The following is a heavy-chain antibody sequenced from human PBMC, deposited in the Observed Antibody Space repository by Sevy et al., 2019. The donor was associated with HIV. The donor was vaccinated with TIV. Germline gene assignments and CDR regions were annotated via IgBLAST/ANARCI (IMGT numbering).Heavy chain of an antibody. CDR1: EYNFTNYW. Sequence: GESLKISCKGSEYNFTNYWIGWVRQMPGKGLEWMGIIYPGDSGTRYSPSFQDQVTISVDKSISTAYLQWSSLKASDTAMYYCARISSSPRAYYYYFGMDVWGQGTTVTVSS. D-gene: IGHD6-6*01. V-gene: IGHV5-51*01. CDR3: ARISSSPRAYYYYFGMDV. J-gene: IGHJ6*02. CDR2: IYPGDSGT.